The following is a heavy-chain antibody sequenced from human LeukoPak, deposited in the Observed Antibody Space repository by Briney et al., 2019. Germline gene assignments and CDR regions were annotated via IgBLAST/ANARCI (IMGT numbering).Heavy chain of an antibody. J-gene: IGHJ4*02. Sequence: GVSLRLSCAASGFTFSSYAMHWLRQAPGKGLEGVAVISYDGSNKYYADSVKGRFTISRDNSKNTLYLQMNSLRAEDTAVYYCARDFHDRYDYWGQGTLVTVSS. V-gene: IGHV3-30*04. CDR1: GFTFSSYA. D-gene: IGHD3-3*01. CDR2: ISYDGSNK. CDR3: ARDFHDRYDY.